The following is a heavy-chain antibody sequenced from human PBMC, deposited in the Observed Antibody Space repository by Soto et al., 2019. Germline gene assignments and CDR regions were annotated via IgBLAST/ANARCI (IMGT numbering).Heavy chain of an antibody. CDR2: ISAGGDMT. CDR3: ARGDRGGSGSAASYYYSGWDV. J-gene: IGHJ6*02. Sequence: DVQLLESGGHWVQPGGSLRLSCSASGFTLSSYAMSWVRQAPGKGLEWVSSISAGGDMTYNSDSVRGRFTISRDNSNNALFLQMHNLRIEDAALYYCARGDRGGSGSAASYYYSGWDVWGQGATVIV. D-gene: IGHD3-10*01. CDR1: GFTLSSYA. V-gene: IGHV3-23*01.